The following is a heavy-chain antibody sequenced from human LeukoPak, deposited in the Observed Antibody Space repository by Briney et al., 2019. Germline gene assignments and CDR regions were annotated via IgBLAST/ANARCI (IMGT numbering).Heavy chain of an antibody. D-gene: IGHD5-24*01. CDR1: GYTFISYS. CDR3: AREMATITEFDY. J-gene: IGHJ4*02. CDR2: INTNTGNP. V-gene: IGHV7-4-1*02. Sequence: GASVKVSCKASGYTFISYSMNWVRQAPGQGLEWMGWINTNTGNPTYAQGLTGRFVFSLDTAVNTAYLEISSLKAEDTAVYYCAREMATITEFDYWGQGTLVTVSS.